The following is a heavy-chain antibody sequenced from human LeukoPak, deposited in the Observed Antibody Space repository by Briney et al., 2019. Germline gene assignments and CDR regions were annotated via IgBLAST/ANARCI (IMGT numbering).Heavy chain of an antibody. Sequence: GGSLRLSCVASGFTFSTYWMSWVRPAPGKGLEWVANIKQDGSAKDYVDSVKGRFTISRDNAKNSLYLQMNSLRAEDTAVYYCARGSTAAANFDFWGQGILVSVSS. J-gene: IGHJ4*02. D-gene: IGHD2-2*01. CDR2: IKQDGSAK. CDR3: ARGSTAAANFDF. CDR1: GFTFSTYW. V-gene: IGHV3-7*01.